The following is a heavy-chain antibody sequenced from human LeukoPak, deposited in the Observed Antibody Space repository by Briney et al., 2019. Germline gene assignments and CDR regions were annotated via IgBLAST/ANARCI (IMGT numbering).Heavy chain of an antibody. Sequence: SETLSLTCAVYGGSFSGYYWSWIRQPPGKGPEWIGEINHSGSTNYNPSLKSRVTISVDTSKNQFSLKLSSVTAADTAVYYCARVHLYLRQLVTRFYYYYYMDVWGKGTTVTVSS. CDR2: INHSGST. D-gene: IGHD6-6*01. V-gene: IGHV4-34*01. J-gene: IGHJ6*03. CDR1: GGSFSGYY. CDR3: ARVHLYLRQLVTRFYYYYYMDV.